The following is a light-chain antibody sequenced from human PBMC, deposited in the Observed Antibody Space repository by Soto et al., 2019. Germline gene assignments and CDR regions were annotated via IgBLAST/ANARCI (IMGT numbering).Light chain of an antibody. Sequence: QSVLTQPPSVSGAPGQRVTISCTGSSSNIGARYDVHWYQQLPGTAPKLLIYDNGNRPYGVPDRFSGSKSGTSASLAITGLQAEEEADYYCQSYDDSLAWVFGGGTKLTVL. CDR2: DNG. J-gene: IGLJ3*02. CDR1: SSNIGARYD. CDR3: QSYDDSLAWV. V-gene: IGLV1-40*01.